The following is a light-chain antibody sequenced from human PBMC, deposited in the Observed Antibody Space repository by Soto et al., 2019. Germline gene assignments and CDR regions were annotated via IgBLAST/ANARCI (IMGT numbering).Light chain of an antibody. Sequence: DIQLTQSPSFLSASVGDRVTITCRSSQGISSFLSWFQQKPGNAPKLLIYAASTLQTGVPSRFSGSGSGTEFTLTISSLQPEDFATYYCQQLSNYPYTFGGGTKVEIK. CDR2: AAS. J-gene: IGKJ4*01. V-gene: IGKV1-9*01. CDR1: QGISSF. CDR3: QQLSNYPYT.